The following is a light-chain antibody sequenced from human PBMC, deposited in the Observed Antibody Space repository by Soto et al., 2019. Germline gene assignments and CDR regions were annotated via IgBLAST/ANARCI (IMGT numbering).Light chain of an antibody. Sequence: AIQMTQSPSSLSASVGDRVTITCRASQGIRNDLGWYQQKPWKAPKLLIYAASSLQSGVPSRLSGSGSGTDFTLIISSLQSVDFATYYCQQSYCTLYTFGQGTKLEIK. CDR2: AAS. CDR1: QGIRND. J-gene: IGKJ2*01. CDR3: QQSYCTLYT. V-gene: IGKV1-6*01.